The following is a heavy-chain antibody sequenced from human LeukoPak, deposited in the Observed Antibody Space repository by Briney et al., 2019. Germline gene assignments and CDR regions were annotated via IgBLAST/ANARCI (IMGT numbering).Heavy chain of an antibody. V-gene: IGHV1-18*01. CDR2: ISAYNGNT. CDR1: GYTFTSYG. CDR3: ARVSGEAGRNYYYYYGMDV. J-gene: IGHJ6*02. D-gene: IGHD3-10*01. Sequence: ASVKVSCTASGYTFTSYGISWVRQAPGQGLEWMGWISAYNGNTNYAQKLQGRVTITTDTSTSTAYMELRSLRSDDTAVYYCARVSGEAGRNYYYYYGMDVWGQGTTVTVSS.